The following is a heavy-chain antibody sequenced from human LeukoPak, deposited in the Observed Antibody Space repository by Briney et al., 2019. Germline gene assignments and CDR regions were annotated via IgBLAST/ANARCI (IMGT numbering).Heavy chain of an antibody. Sequence: ASVKVSCKASGYTFTNYDINWVRQAPGQGLEWMGMINPSSGSTSYAQKFQGRVTMTGDTSTSVVYMELSSLRSEDTAIYYCARDLYYASSGGALHIWGQGTLFTVSS. J-gene: IGHJ3*02. V-gene: IGHV1-46*01. CDR3: ARDLYYASSGGALHI. CDR2: INPSSGST. CDR1: GYTFTNYD. D-gene: IGHD3-22*01.